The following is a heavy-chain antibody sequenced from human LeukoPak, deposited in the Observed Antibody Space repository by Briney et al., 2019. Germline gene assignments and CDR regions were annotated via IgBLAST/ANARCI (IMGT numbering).Heavy chain of an antibody. J-gene: IGHJ5*02. V-gene: IGHV4-61*02. CDR3: ARERVWRYCGGDSCGWFDP. D-gene: IGHD2-21*02. CDR2: IYTSGST. CDR1: GGSISSGSYY. Sequence: SETLSLTCTVSGGSISSGSYYWSWIRQPAGKGLEWIGRIYTSGSTNYNPSLKSRVTISVDTSKNQFSLRLSSVTAADTAVYYCARERVWRYCGGDSCGWFDPWGQGTLVTVSS.